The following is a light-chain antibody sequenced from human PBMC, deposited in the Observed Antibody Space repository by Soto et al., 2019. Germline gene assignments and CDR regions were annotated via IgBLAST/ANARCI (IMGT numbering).Light chain of an antibody. CDR1: SSDVGGYNY. V-gene: IGLV2-14*01. CDR3: SSYTSSSTQV. J-gene: IGLJ1*01. CDR2: DVS. Sequence: QSVLTQPASVSGSPGQSITISCTGTSSDVGGYNYVSWYQQHPGKAPKLMIYDVSNRPSGLSNRFSGSKSGNTASPTISGLQAEDEADYYCSSYTSSSTQVFGTGTKVTVL.